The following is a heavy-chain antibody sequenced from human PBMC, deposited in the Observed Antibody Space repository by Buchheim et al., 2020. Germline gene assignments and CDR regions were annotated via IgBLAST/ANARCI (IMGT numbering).Heavy chain of an antibody. CDR1: GGSISSGDYY. V-gene: IGHV4-30-4*01. Sequence: QVQPQESGPGLVKPSQTLSLTCTVSGGSISSGDYYWSWIRQPPGKGLEWIGYIYYSGSTYYNPSLKSRVTISVDTSKNQFPLKLSSVTAADTAVYYCARAISGGSSSWPQKEFDYWGQGTL. CDR3: ARAISGGSSSWPQKEFDY. CDR2: IYYSGST. D-gene: IGHD6-13*01. J-gene: IGHJ4*02.